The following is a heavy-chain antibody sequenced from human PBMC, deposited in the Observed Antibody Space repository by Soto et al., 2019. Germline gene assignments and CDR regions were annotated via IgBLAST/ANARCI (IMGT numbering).Heavy chain of an antibody. CDR2: IYYSGST. J-gene: IGHJ6*02. V-gene: IGHV4-30-4*01. Sequence: KTSETLSLTCTVSGGSISSGDYYWSWIRQPPGKGLEWIGYIYYSGSTYYNPSLKSRVTISVDTSKNQFSLKLSSVTAADTAVYYCARGDLMVRGVISYYGMDVWGQGTTVTVSS. CDR1: GGSISSGDYY. D-gene: IGHD3-10*01. CDR3: ARGDLMVRGVISYYGMDV.